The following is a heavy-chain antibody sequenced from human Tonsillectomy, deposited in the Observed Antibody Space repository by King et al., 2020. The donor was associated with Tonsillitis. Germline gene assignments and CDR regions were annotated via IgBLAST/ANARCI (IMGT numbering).Heavy chain of an antibody. CDR2: INHRGST. CDR1: GGSFSGYY. V-gene: IGHV4-34*01. Sequence: VQLQQWGAGLLKSSETLSLTCAVYGGSFSGYYWSWIRQPPGKGLEWIGEINHRGSTNCNPSLKSRVTISVDTSKNQFSLKLSSGTAADTAVYYCARGPDEEQQLVGDWFDPWGQGTLVTVSS. J-gene: IGHJ5*02. CDR3: ARGPDEEQQLVGDWFDP. D-gene: IGHD6-13*01.